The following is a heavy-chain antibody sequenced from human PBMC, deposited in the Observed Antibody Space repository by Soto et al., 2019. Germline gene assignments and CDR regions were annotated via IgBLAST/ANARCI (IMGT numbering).Heavy chain of an antibody. CDR2: MYPGDSDT. J-gene: IGHJ4*02. D-gene: IGHD3-9*01. V-gene: IGHV5-51*01. Sequence: PGESLKISCQGSGYIFTNYCIGWVRQIPGKGLEWMGIMYPGDSDTRYSPSFQGQVTLSADKSISTAYLQWRSLKASDTAMYYCATYYDILTGLDYWGQGSLVTVSS. CDR1: GYIFTNYC. CDR3: ATYYDILTGLDY.